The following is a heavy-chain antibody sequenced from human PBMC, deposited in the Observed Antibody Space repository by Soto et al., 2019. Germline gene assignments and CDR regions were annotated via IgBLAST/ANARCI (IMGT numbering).Heavy chain of an antibody. Sequence: TVSGGSISSYYWSWIRQPPGKGLEWIGYIYYSGSTNYNPSLKSRVTISVDTSKNQFSLKLSSVTAADTAVYYCARFLSPIAAAGYDAYYFDYWGQGTLVTVSS. CDR2: IYYSGST. V-gene: IGHV4-59*01. CDR1: GGSISSYY. CDR3: ARFLSPIAAAGYDAYYFDY. D-gene: IGHD6-13*01. J-gene: IGHJ4*02.